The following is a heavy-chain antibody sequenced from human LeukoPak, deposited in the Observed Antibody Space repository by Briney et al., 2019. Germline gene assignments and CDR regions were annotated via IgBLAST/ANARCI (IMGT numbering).Heavy chain of an antibody. CDR2: IRYDGSNK. CDR3: AKGILRFGELFTACDY. Sequence: GGSLRLSCAASGFTFSSYGMHWVRQAPGKGLEWVAFIRYDGSNKYYADSVKGRFTISRDNSKNTLYLQMNSLRAEDTAVYYCAKGILRFGELFTACDYWGQGTLVTVSS. CDR1: GFTFSSYG. V-gene: IGHV3-30*02. J-gene: IGHJ4*02. D-gene: IGHD3-10*01.